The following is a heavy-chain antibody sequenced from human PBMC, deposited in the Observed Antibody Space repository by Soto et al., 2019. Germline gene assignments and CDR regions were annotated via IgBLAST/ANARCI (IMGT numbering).Heavy chain of an antibody. D-gene: IGHD3-10*01. CDR1: GDSIGNNNW. V-gene: IGHV4-4*02. J-gene: IGHJ4*02. CDR3: AHTIGAGSYVPY. CDR2: IHHSGNT. Sequence: QVQLQESGPGLVKPSGTLSLTCAVSGDSIGNNNWWSWVRQPPGKGLEWIGEIHHSGNTNYNPSLKSRVSMSVEKSKNQFSLNLRSVTAADTAVYYCAHTIGAGSYVPYWGQGNLVTFSS.